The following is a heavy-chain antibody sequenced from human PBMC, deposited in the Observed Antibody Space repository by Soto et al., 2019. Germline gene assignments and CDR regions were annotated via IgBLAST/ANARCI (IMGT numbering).Heavy chain of an antibody. J-gene: IGHJ4*02. CDR2: IYWDDDK. CDR3: AHRAALQGNWDGGCFDH. V-gene: IGHV2-5*02. CDR1: GFSLSTSGVG. Sequence: QITLKESGPTRVRPTQTLTLTCTFSGFSLSTSGVGVGWIRQPPGKALEWLAFIYWDDDKRYSPSLRSRLTITKXLSXSXXVLTMPHMDPVDTASYYCAHRAALQGNWDGGCFDHWGLGTLVTVSS. D-gene: IGHD1-1*01.